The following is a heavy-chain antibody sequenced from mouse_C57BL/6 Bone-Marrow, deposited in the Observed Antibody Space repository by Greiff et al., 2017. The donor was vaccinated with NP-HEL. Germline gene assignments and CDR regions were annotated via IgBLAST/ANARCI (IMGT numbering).Heavy chain of an antibody. V-gene: IGHV1-81*01. D-gene: IGHD2-4*01. Sequence: VQLVESGAELARPGASVKLSCKASGYTFTSYGISWVKQRTGQGLEWIGEIYPRSGNTYYNEKFKGKAILTADKSSSTAYMELRSLTSEDSAVYFCARRYYDDDVIFFAYWGQGTLVTVSA. CDR3: ARRYYDDDVIFFAY. CDR2: IYPRSGNT. CDR1: GYTFTSYG. J-gene: IGHJ3*01.